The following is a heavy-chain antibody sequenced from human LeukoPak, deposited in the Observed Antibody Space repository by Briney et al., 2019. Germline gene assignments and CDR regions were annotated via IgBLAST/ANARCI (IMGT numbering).Heavy chain of an antibody. V-gene: IGHV4-59*01. D-gene: IGHD6-13*01. CDR2: IYYSGST. CDR3: ARVYYSNSYDYWYFDL. CDR1: GGSIRSYY. Sequence: PSETLSLTCTVSGGSIRSYYWSWIRQPPGKGLEWIAYIYYSGSTNYNPSLKSRGTISLDTSKKKFSLKLSSVTAADTAVYYCARVYYSNSYDYWYFDLWGRGTLVTVSS. J-gene: IGHJ2*01.